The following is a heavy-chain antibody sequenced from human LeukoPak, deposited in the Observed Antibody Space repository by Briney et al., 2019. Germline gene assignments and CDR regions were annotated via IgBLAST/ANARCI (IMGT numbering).Heavy chain of an antibody. CDR3: ARGSVQLWLRDTYYYMDV. CDR1: GFTFDDYA. V-gene: IGHV3-20*04. Sequence: PGGSLRLSCAASGFTFDDYAMNWVRQVPGRGLEWVSGINWNGRITEYADSVKDRFTISRQNTKNSLYFYMNNLGGEDTALYFCARGSVQLWLRDTYYYMDVWGKGTTVTVSS. J-gene: IGHJ6*03. D-gene: IGHD5-18*01. CDR2: INWNGRIT.